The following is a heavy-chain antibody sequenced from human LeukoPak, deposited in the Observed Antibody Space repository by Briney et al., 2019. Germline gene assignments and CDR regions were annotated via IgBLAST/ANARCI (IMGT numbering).Heavy chain of an antibody. Sequence: GSLRLSCAASGVTFRIYGMSWVRQPPGKGLEWIGYIYYSGSTNYNPSLKSRVTISVDTSKNQFSLKLSSVTAADTAVYYCARGYSHGYPSYYYYYMDVWGKGTTVTISS. J-gene: IGHJ6*03. V-gene: IGHV4-59*01. CDR2: IYYSGST. CDR1: GVTFRIYG. CDR3: ARGYSHGYPSYYYYYMDV. D-gene: IGHD5-18*01.